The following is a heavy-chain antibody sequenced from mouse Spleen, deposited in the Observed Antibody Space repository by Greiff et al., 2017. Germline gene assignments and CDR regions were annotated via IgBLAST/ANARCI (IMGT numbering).Heavy chain of an antibody. CDR3: TRSRGTARATGFAY. CDR2: IDPETGGT. D-gene: IGHD3-2*01. J-gene: IGHJ3*01. V-gene: IGHV1-15*01. Sequence: VKLMESGAELVRPGASVTLSCKASGYTFTDYEMHWVKQTPVHGLEWIGAIDPETGGTAYNQKFKGKAILTADKSSSTAYMELRSLTSEDSAVYYCTRSRGTARATGFAYWGQGTLVTVSA. CDR1: GYTFTDYE.